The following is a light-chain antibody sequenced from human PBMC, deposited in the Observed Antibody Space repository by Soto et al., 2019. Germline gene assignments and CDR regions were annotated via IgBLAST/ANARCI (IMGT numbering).Light chain of an antibody. CDR3: QKYNTWPRT. Sequence: EIVMTQSPVTLSLSPGDRATLSCRASQSVANNLAWFQQRPGQAPRLLVYGASATATGIPARFSGSGSGTEFTLTISSPQSEDFAVYYCQKYNTWPRTFGQGTKVEIK. CDR1: QSVANN. V-gene: IGKV3-15*01. J-gene: IGKJ1*01. CDR2: GAS.